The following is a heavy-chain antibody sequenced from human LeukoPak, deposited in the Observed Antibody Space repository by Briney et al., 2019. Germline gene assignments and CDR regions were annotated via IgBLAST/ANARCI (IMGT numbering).Heavy chain of an antibody. V-gene: IGHV4-38-2*02. CDR3: ARARKYDFWSGGWFDP. D-gene: IGHD3-3*01. Sequence: PSETLSLTCTVSGYSISSGYYWGWIRQPPGKGLEWIGSIYHSGSTYYNPSLKSRVTISVDTSKNQFSLKLSSVTAADTAVYYCARARKYDFWSGGWFDPWGQGTLVTVSS. CDR2: IYHSGST. J-gene: IGHJ5*02. CDR1: GYSISSGYY.